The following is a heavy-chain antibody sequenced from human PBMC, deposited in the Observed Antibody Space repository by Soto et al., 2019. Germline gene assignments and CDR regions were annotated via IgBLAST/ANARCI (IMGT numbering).Heavy chain of an antibody. CDR1: GYTFISYG. CDR3: PRAGFSTSWLGILATAVRGVKNDC. J-gene: IGHJ4*02. D-gene: IGHD6-13*01. Sequence: QVQLVQSGAEVKKTGASVEVSCKASGYTFISYGISWVRQAPGQGLEWMGWISAYNGKTNYAQKFQGRVTMTTDTSTSTAYMEPRSLRSDDTAVYYCPRAGFSTSWLGILATAVRGVKNDCWGQGTLVTASS. CDR2: ISAYNGKT. V-gene: IGHV1-18*01.